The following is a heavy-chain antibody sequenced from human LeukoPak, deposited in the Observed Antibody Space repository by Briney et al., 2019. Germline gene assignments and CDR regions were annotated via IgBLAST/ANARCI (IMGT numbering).Heavy chain of an antibody. Sequence: ASVKVSCKASGYTFTGYYMHWVRQAPGQGLEWMGWINPNSGGTNYAKKFQGRVTMTRETSISTAHMELSRLRSDYTAVYYCARVNIIGSDWLHYWGEGTLVTVSS. CDR3: ARVNIIGSDWLHY. CDR1: GYTFTGYY. CDR2: INPNSGGT. J-gene: IGHJ4*02. D-gene: IGHD3-9*01. V-gene: IGHV1-2*02.